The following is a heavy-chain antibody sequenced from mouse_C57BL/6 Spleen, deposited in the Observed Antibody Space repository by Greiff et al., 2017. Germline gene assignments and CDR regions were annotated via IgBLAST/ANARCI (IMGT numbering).Heavy chain of an antibody. V-gene: IGHV5-17*01. CDR1: GFTFSDYG. Sequence: EVKLMESGGGLVKPGGSLKLSCAASGFTFSDYGMHWVRQAPEKGLEWVAYISSGSSTIYYADTVKGRFTISRDNAKNTLFLQMTSLRSEDAAMYYCARDYESLDYWGQGTTLTVSS. J-gene: IGHJ2*01. D-gene: IGHD2-4*01. CDR2: ISSGSSTI. CDR3: ARDYESLDY.